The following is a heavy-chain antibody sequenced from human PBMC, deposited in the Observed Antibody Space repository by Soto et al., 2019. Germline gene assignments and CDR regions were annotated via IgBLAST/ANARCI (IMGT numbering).Heavy chain of an antibody. J-gene: IGHJ6*02. CDR2: IKQDGSEK. D-gene: IGHD2-21*01. CDR3: ARDPNVVFFSTHYYYYYGMDV. Sequence: PGGSLRLSCAASGFTFSSYWMSWVRQAPGKGLEWVANIKQDGSEKYYVDSVKGRFTISRDNAKNSLYLQMNSLRAGDTAVYYCARDPNVVFFSTHYYYYYGMDVWGQGTTVPVSS. CDR1: GFTFSSYW. V-gene: IGHV3-7*01.